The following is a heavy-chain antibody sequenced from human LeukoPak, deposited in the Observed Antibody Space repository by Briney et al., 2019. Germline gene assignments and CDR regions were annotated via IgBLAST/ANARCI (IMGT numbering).Heavy chain of an antibody. V-gene: IGHV3-23*01. CDR1: GFTFSSYA. Sequence: QSGGSLRLSCAASGFTFSSYAMSWVRQAPGKGLEWVSTISSSGDATYYADSVKGRFTISRDNSKNTLYLQMNSLRAEDTAVYYCAKPFSYLYDFWSGYYTENYFDYWGQGTLVTVSS. CDR2: ISSSGDAT. D-gene: IGHD3-3*01. CDR3: AKPFSYLYDFWSGYYTENYFDY. J-gene: IGHJ4*02.